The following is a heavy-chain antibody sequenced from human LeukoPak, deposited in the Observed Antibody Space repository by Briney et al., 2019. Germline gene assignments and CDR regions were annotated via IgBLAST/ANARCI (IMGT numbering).Heavy chain of an antibody. D-gene: IGHD3-9*01. CDR3: TTGLRYFDWPYLDY. J-gene: IGHJ4*02. V-gene: IGHV1-8*03. CDR2: MNPNSGNT. Sequence: ASVKVSCKASGYTFTSYDINWVRQATGQGLEWMGWMNPNSGNTGYAQKFQGRVTITRNTSISTAYMELSSLRSEDTAVYYCTTGLRYFDWPYLDYWGQGTLVTVSS. CDR1: GYTFTSYD.